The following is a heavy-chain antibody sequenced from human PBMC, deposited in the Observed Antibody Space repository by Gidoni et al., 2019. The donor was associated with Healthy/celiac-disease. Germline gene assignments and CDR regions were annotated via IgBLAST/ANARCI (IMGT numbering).Heavy chain of an antibody. D-gene: IGHD4-17*01. CDR1: GYTFTSYY. J-gene: IGHJ4*02. CDR2: INPSGGST. Sequence: QLQLAQSGAEVKKPRATVKVSCKASGYTFTSYYMHWVRPAPGQGLGWMGIINPSGGSTSYAQKFQGRVTMTRDTSTSTVYMELSSLRSEDTAVYYCARGMRDYPSGWGQGTLVTVSS. V-gene: IGHV1-46*01. CDR3: ARGMRDYPSG.